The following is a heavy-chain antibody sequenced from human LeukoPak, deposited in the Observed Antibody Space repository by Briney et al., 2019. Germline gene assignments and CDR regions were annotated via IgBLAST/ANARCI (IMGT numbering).Heavy chain of an antibody. J-gene: IGHJ5*02. D-gene: IGHD5-12*01. CDR2: ISSSSSYI. Sequence: GGSLRLSCAASGFTFSSYSMNWVRQAPGKGLEWVSSISSSSSYIYYADSVKGRFTISRDNAKNSLYLQMNSLRAEDTAVYYCARDHSGYGWDNWFDPWGQGILVTVSS. V-gene: IGHV3-21*01. CDR1: GFTFSSYS. CDR3: ARDHSGYGWDNWFDP.